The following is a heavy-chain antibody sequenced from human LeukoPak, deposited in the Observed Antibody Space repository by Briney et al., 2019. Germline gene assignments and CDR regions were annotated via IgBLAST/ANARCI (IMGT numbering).Heavy chain of an antibody. J-gene: IGHJ4*02. D-gene: IGHD3-22*01. CDR1: GFTFSSYG. CDR3: AKGLSSGHYYFDY. CDR2: ISGSGGST. Sequence: PGGSLRLSCAASGFTFSSYGMSWVRQAPGKGLEWVSAISGSGGSTYYADSVKGRFTISRDNSKNTLYLQMNSLRAEDTAVYYCAKGLSSGHYYFDYWGQGTLVIVSS. V-gene: IGHV3-23*01.